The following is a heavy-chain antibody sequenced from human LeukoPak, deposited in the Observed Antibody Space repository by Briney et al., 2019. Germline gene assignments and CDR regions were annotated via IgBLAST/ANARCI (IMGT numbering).Heavy chain of an antibody. CDR3: AKEAPSLRYYDSSGPSDY. CDR2: ISVSGGST. D-gene: IGHD3-22*01. CDR1: GFTFSSYA. Sequence: PGGSLSLSCAASGFTFSSYAMSWFGQPPGKGLEGASAISVSGGSTYYADSVKGRFTISRDNSKNTLYLQMNSLRAEDTAVYYCAKEAPSLRYYDSSGPSDYWGQGTPVTVSS. J-gene: IGHJ4*02. V-gene: IGHV3-23*01.